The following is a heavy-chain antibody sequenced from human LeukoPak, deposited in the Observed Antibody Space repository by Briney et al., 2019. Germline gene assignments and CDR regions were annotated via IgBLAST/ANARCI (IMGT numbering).Heavy chain of an antibody. J-gene: IGHJ4*02. D-gene: IGHD3-3*01. CDR3: ARGGLRFLEWLLYFDY. CDR1: GFTFSSYA. Sequence: GGSLRLSCAASGFTFSSYAMHWVRQAPGKGLEWVAVISYDGSNKYYADSVKGRFTISRDNSKNTLYLQMNSLRAEDTAVYYCARGGLRFLEWLLYFDYWGQGTLVTVSS. V-gene: IGHV3-30-3*01. CDR2: ISYDGSNK.